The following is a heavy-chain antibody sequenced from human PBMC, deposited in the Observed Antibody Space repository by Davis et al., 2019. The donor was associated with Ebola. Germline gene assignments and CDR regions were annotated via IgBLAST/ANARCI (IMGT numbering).Heavy chain of an antibody. V-gene: IGHV3-30*18. D-gene: IGHD3-3*01. CDR3: AKDLSTFYANYDFWSGYYTSYFDY. CDR2: ISYDGSNK. Sequence: GGSLRLSCAASGFTFSSYGMHWVRQAPGKGLEWVAVISYDGSNKYYADSVKGRFTISRDNSKNTLYLQMNSLRAEDTAVYYCAKDLSTFYANYDFWSGYYTSYFDYWGQGTLVTVSS. J-gene: IGHJ4*02. CDR1: GFTFSSYG.